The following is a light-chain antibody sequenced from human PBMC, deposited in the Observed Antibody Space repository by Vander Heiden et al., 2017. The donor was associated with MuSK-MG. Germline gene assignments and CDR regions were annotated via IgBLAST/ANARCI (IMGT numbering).Light chain of an antibody. J-gene: IGLJ1*01. V-gene: IGLV3-1*01. CDR1: KLGDKF. CDR2: HDT. Sequence: SYELTQPPSVSVPPGQTASITCSGDKLGDKFASWYQQKPGQSPVMVISHDTTRPSGIPERFSGSNSGNTATLTISATQAMDEADYYCQAWDSSTLYVFGTGTKVTVL. CDR3: QAWDSSTLYV.